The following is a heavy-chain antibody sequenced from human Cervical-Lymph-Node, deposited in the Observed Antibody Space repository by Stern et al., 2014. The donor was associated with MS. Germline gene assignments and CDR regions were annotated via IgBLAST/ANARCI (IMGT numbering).Heavy chain of an antibody. J-gene: IGHJ4*02. Sequence: VQLLESGGAVVQPGRSLRLSCAASGFTFSSYGMHCVRQAPGKGLEWGTVISYDGNHKYYAASVKGRFTISRDNSKNTLHLQMNSVTPDDTAIYYCARDYEDTSMLFDHWGQGTLVTVSS. CDR2: ISYDGNHK. CDR3: ARDYEDTSMLFDH. D-gene: IGHD2-8*01. V-gene: IGHV3-30*03. CDR1: GFTFSSYG.